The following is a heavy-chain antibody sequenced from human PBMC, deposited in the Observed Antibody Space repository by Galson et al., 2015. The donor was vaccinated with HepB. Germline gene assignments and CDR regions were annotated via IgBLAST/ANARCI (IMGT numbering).Heavy chain of an antibody. CDR3: AKDSGAGWYNFI. J-gene: IGHJ4*02. CDR2: INTASGDA. Sequence: SVKVSCKASGYTFTSYAMHWVRQAPGQRLEWMGWINTASGDAQYSQRFQGRVSITRDTSASTVYMELTSLTSEDTSVYYCAKDSGAGWYNFIWGQGTLVTVSS. V-gene: IGHV1-3*04. CDR1: GYTFTSYA. D-gene: IGHD6-19*01.